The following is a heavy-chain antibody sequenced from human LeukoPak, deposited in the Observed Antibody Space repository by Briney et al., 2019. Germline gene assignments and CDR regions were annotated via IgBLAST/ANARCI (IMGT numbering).Heavy chain of an antibody. CDR2: INWNGGGT. CDR3: ARVRGGGVVIIYYMDV. CDR1: GFTFDDYA. D-gene: IGHD3-3*01. V-gene: IGHV3-20*04. J-gene: IGHJ6*03. Sequence: GGSLRLSCAASGFTFDDYAMSWVRQVPGKGLEWVSGINWNGGGTGYADSVKGRFTISRDNAKNSRYLQMNSLRAEDTALYYCARVRGGGVVIIYYMDVWGKGTTVTVSS.